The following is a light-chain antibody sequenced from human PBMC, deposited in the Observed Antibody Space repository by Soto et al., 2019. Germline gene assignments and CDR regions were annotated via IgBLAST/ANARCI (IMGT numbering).Light chain of an antibody. CDR1: QSVSSTY. Sequence: DIVMRQSPATVSLSPGERATLSCRASQSVSSTYLAWYQQKPGQAPRLLIYDTSARATGVPARFSGSRSGTEFTLTINSLQSEEFAVYYCQRYNNWPLTVGGGTKVDIK. CDR3: QRYNNWPLT. CDR2: DTS. J-gene: IGKJ4*01. V-gene: IGKV3-15*01.